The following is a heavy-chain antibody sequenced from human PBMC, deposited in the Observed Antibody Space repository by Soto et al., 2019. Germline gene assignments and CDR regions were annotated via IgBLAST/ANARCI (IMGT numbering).Heavy chain of an antibody. CDR3: ARSLRYFDWLPAYYYYGMDV. D-gene: IGHD3-9*01. CDR1: GFTFSSYS. V-gene: IGHV3-21*01. J-gene: IGHJ6*02. CDR2: ISSSSSYI. Sequence: PGGSLRLSCAASGFTFSSYSMNWVRQAPGKGLEWVSSISSSSSYIYYADSVKGRFTISRDNAKNSLYLQMNSLRAEDTAVYYCARSLRYFDWLPAYYYYGMDVWGQGTTVTVSS.